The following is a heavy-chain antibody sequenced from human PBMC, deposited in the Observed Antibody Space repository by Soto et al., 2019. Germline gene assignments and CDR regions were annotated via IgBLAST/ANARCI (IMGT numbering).Heavy chain of an antibody. Sequence: PGGSLRLSCAASGFTFSSYAMSWVRQAPGKGLEWVSAISGSGGSTYYADSVKGRFTISRDNSKNTLYLQMNSLRAEDTAVYYCAKYPLSLRSLQSHMDVWGKGTTVTVSS. CDR3: AKYPLSLRSLQSHMDV. CDR2: ISGSGGST. V-gene: IGHV3-23*01. J-gene: IGHJ6*03. D-gene: IGHD3-3*01. CDR1: GFTFSSYA.